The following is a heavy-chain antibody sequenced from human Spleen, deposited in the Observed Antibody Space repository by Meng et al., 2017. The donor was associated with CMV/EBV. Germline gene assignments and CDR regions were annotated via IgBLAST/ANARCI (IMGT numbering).Heavy chain of an antibody. CDR3: ASLRVGATRYYYYYGMDV. Sequence: GESLKISCAASGFTFSSYSMNWVRQAPGKGLEWVSSISSSSSYIYYADSVKGRFTISRDNAKNSLYLQMNSLRAEDTAVYYCASLRVGATRYYYYYGMDVWGQGTTVTVSS. V-gene: IGHV3-21*01. CDR1: GFTFSSYS. D-gene: IGHD1-26*01. J-gene: IGHJ6*02. CDR2: ISSSSSYI.